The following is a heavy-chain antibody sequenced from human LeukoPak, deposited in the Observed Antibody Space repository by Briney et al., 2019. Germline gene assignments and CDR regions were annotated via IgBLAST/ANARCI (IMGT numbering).Heavy chain of an antibody. J-gene: IGHJ6*02. CDR2: ISGDGGDT. V-gene: IGHV3-43*02. CDR3: AKDIKGYSSAYAMDV. CDR1: GFTFDDSA. D-gene: IGHD5-18*01. Sequence: GGSLRISCAASGFTFDDSAMHWVRQAPGKGLEWVSYISGDGGDTYYADSVKGRFTISRDNSENSLSLQMNSLRTEDSALYYCAKDIKGYSSAYAMDVWGQGTTVTVSS.